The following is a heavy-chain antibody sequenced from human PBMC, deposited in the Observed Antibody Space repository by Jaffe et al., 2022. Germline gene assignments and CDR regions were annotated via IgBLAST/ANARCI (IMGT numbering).Heavy chain of an antibody. CDR2: ISSSSSYI. J-gene: IGHJ2*01. CDR1: GFTFSSYS. V-gene: IGHV3-21*01. Sequence: EVQLVESGGGLVKPGGSLRLSCAASGFTFSSYSMNWVRQAPGKGLEWVSSISSSSSYIYYADSVKGRFTISRDNAKNSLYLQMNSLRAEDTAVYYCARTHRTTVTTYGDLDWYFDLWGRGTLVTVSS. D-gene: IGHD4-17*01. CDR3: ARTHRTTVTTYGDLDWYFDL.